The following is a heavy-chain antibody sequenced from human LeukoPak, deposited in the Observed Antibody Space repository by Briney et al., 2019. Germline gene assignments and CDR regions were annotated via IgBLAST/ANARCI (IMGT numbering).Heavy chain of an antibody. CDR2: ISSNGGST. Sequence: GGSLRLSCAASGFTFSSYAMHRVRQAPGKGLEYVSAISSNGGSTYYANSVKGRFTISRDNSKNTLYLQMGSLRAEDMAVYYCARGGGPLDYWGQGTLVTVSS. CDR1: GFTFSSYA. J-gene: IGHJ4*02. CDR3: ARGGGPLDY. V-gene: IGHV3-64*01. D-gene: IGHD4-23*01.